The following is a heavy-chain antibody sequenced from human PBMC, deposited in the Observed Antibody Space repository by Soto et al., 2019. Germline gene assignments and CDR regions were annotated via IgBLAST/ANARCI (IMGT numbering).Heavy chain of an antibody. V-gene: IGHV4-39*01. Sequence: PSETLSLTCTVSGGSISSSSYYWGWIRPPPGKGLEWIGSIYYSGSTYYNPSLKSRVTISVDTSKNQFSLKLSSVTAADTAVYYCASGYDILTGYPRGDYYGMDVWGQGTTVTVSS. D-gene: IGHD3-9*01. CDR1: GGSISSSSYY. CDR2: IYYSGST. CDR3: ASGYDILTGYPRGDYYGMDV. J-gene: IGHJ6*02.